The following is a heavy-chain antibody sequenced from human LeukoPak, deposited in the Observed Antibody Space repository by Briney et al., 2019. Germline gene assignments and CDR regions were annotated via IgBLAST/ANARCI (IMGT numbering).Heavy chain of an antibody. CDR3: AKAHPYYDSSGYYSSVAFDI. CDR1: GFTFTNYG. J-gene: IGHJ3*02. Sequence: GGSLRLSCGASGFTFTNYGMHWVRQAPGKGLEWVAFIRNDGSNKYYAESVKGRFTISRDNSKNSLYLQMNSLRAEDTALYYCAKAHPYYDSSGYYSSVAFDIWGQRTMVTVSS. D-gene: IGHD3-22*01. V-gene: IGHV3-30*02. CDR2: IRNDGSNK.